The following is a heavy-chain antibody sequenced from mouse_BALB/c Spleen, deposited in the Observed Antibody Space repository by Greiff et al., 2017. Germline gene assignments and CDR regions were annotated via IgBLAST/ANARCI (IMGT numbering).Heavy chain of an antibody. CDR3: ARCGYVYYAMDY. Sequence: DVQLQESGPGLVKPSQSLSLTCSVTGYSITSGYYWNWIRQFPGNKLEWMGYISYDGSNNYNPSLKNRISITRDTSKNQFFLKLNSVTTEDTATYYCARCGYVYYAMDYWGQGTSVTVSS. V-gene: IGHV3-6*02. D-gene: IGHD2-2*01. CDR2: ISYDGSN. CDR1: GYSITSGYY. J-gene: IGHJ4*01.